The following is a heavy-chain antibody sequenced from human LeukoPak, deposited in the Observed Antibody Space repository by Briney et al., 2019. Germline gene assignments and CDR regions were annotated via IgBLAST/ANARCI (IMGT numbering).Heavy chain of an antibody. V-gene: IGHV3-48*02. CDR2: ISSSSSTI. CDR1: GFTISSYN. Sequence: WGSLTLTCAASGFTISSYNMNWVRQAPGKGLEWVSYISSSSSTIYYADSVKGRFTISRDNAKNSSYLQMNGLRDEDTAVYYCGSGYYAGGCDSLDFWGQGILVIVSS. CDR3: GSGYYAGGCDSLDF. D-gene: IGHD2-2*01. J-gene: IGHJ4*03.